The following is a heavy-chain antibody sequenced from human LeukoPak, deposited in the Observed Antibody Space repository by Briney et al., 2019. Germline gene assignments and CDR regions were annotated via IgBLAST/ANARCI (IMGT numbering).Heavy chain of an antibody. CDR2: ITWTGGTI. V-gene: IGHV3-9*01. J-gene: IGHJ4*02. Sequence: GGSLRLSCAASGFTFANYVIQWVRQVPGKGLEWVSGITWTGGTIGYADSVKGPFTISRDNAQKSLYLQMNNLRVEDTAVYYCVREVAYWGQGALVTVSS. CDR3: VREVAY. CDR1: GFTFANYV. D-gene: IGHD5-12*01.